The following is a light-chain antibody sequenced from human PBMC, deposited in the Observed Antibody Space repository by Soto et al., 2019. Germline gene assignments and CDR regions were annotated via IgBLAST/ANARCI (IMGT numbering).Light chain of an antibody. CDR2: AAS. V-gene: IGKV1-39*01. CDR1: QNITNY. J-gene: IGKJ5*01. CDR3: QQSYTIIA. Sequence: DIQMTQSPSYLSASVGDRVTITCRASQNITNYLNWYQQRPGKAPKLLIYAASSLQSGVPSRFSGSGSGTDFTLTISSLQPEDFATYYCQQSYTIIAFGQGTRLEIK.